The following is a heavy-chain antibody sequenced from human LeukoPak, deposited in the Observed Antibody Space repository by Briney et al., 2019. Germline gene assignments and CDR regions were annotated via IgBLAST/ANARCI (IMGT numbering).Heavy chain of an antibody. J-gene: IGHJ5*02. Sequence: ASVKVSCKASGYTFTSYYMHWVRQAPGQGLEWMGIINPSGGSTSYAQKFQGRVTMTRDTSTSTVYMELSCLRSEDTAVYYCARLIRINWFDPWGQGTLVTVSS. V-gene: IGHV1-46*01. D-gene: IGHD3-22*01. CDR3: ARLIRINWFDP. CDR1: GYTFTSYY. CDR2: INPSGGST.